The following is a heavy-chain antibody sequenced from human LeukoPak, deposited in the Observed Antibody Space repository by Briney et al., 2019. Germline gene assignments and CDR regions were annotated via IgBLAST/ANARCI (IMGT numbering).Heavy chain of an antibody. J-gene: IGHJ6*04. V-gene: IGHV3-30*18. Sequence: PGGSLRLSCAAPGFTLSNYAMSWVRQAPGKGLEWVAVISYDGSNKYYADSVKGRFTISRDNSKNTLYLQMNSLRAEDTAVYYCAKVVVPAARGFYYGMDVWGKGTTVTVSS. CDR1: GFTLSNYA. CDR2: ISYDGSNK. CDR3: AKVVVPAARGFYYGMDV. D-gene: IGHD2-2*01.